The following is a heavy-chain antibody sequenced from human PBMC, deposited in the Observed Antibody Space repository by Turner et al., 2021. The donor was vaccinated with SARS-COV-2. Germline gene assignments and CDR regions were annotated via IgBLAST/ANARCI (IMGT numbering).Heavy chain of an antibody. J-gene: IGHJ4*02. Sequence: QVQLQESGPGLVKPSQTLSLTCTVSGGSISSGGYYWSWIRQHPGKGLEWIGYIYCSGSTYYNPSLKSRVTISVDTSKNQFSLKLSSVTAADTAVYYCARLRYFDWSYYFDYWGQGTLVTVSS. CDR2: IYCSGST. CDR3: ARLRYFDWSYYFDY. CDR1: GGSISSGGYY. V-gene: IGHV4-31*03. D-gene: IGHD3-9*01.